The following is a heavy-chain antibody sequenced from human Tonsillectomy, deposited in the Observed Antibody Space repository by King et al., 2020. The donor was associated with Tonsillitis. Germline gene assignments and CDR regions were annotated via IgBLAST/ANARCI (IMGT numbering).Heavy chain of an antibody. CDR2: ISYDGSNK. V-gene: IGHV3-30*18. Sequence: VQLVESGGGVVQPGRSLRLSCAASGFTFSSYGMHWVRQAPGKGLEWVAVISYDGSNKYYADSVKGRFTISRDNSKSTLYLQMNSLRTKDTAVYYCAKDSHDIVVVVAATRSYWYFDLWGRGTLVTVSS. J-gene: IGHJ2*01. CDR3: AKDSHDIVVVVAATRSYWYFDL. CDR1: GFTFSSYG. D-gene: IGHD2-15*01.